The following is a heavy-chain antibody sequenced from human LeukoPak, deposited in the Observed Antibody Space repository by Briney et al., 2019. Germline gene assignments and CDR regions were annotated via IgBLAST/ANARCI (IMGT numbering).Heavy chain of an antibody. CDR1: GGTFSSYA. Sequence: SVKVSCKASGGTFSSYAISWVRQAPGQGLEWMGGIIPIFGTANYAQKFQGRVTITADESTSTAYMELSSLRSEDTAVYYCARTSYYGSGSSPFDPWGQGTLVTVSS. V-gene: IGHV1-69*01. CDR3: ARTSYYGSGSSPFDP. J-gene: IGHJ5*02. D-gene: IGHD3-10*01. CDR2: IIPIFGTA.